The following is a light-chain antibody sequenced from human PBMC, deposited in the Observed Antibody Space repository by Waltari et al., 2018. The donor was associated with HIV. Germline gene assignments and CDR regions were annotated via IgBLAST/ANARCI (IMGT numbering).Light chain of an antibody. V-gene: IGLV1-47*01. CDR1: TSNVGSNY. J-gene: IGLJ2*01. CDR2: TNN. Sequence: QSVLTQTPSMSGTPGQRVTISCSGRTSNVGSNYVYWYQQFPGTTPRLVIHTNNQRPSGGPDRCSASKSGTSAFLAINSLRSEDEAIYFCAAWDDGLDTPVFGGGTSLTVL. CDR3: AAWDDGLDTPV.